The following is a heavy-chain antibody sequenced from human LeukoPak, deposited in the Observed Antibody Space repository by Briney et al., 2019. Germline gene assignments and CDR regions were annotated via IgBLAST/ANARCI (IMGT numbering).Heavy chain of an antibody. CDR1: GFTFSTYW. Sequence: GGSLRLSCAASGFTFSTYWMNWVRQAPGKGLEWVANIKQDGSERYYVDSVKGRFTISRDNAKNSLYLQMNSLKTEDTAVYYCTTAYSPPIWGQGTMVTVSS. CDR3: TTAYSPPI. J-gene: IGHJ3*02. CDR2: IKQDGSER. D-gene: IGHD4-11*01. V-gene: IGHV3-7*03.